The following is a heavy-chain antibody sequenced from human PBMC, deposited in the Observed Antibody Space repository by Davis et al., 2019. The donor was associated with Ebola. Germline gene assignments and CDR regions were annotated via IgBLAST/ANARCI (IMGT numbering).Heavy chain of an antibody. Sequence: PGGSLRLSCAASGFTFSSYAMHWVRQAPGKGLEWVAVISYDGSNKYYADSVKGRFTISRDNSKNTLYLQMNSLRAEDTAVYYCARDRGGDCYSGGCTFQHWGQGTLVTVSS. CDR3: ARDRGGDCYSGGCTFQH. D-gene: IGHD2-21*01. V-gene: IGHV3-30-3*01. CDR1: GFTFSSYA. CDR2: ISYDGSNK. J-gene: IGHJ1*01.